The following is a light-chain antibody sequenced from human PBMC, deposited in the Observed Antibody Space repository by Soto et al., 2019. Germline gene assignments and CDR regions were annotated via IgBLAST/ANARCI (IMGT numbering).Light chain of an antibody. J-gene: IGLJ2*01. CDR3: NSYAGTGLGV. V-gene: IGLV2-14*01. CDR2: DVS. CDR1: SSDVGTYHY. Sequence: QSVLTQPASVSGSPGQSITLSCTGTSSDVGTYHYVSWYQQHPGKAPKLMIYDVSSRPSGISNRFSGSKSGNTASLTISGLQAEDEGVYYCNSYAGTGLGVFGGGTQLTVL.